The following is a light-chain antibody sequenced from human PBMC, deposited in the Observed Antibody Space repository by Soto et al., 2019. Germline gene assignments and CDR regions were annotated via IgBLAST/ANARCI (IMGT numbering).Light chain of an antibody. CDR3: QQRSDWPWT. V-gene: IGKV3-11*01. Sequence: EIVLTQSPATLSLSPGERATPSCRASQSVSSYLAWYQQKPGQAPRLLMYEASNRATGIPAGFSGGGSGTDFTLTISSLEPEDFAVYYCQQRSDWPWTFGQGTKVDIK. J-gene: IGKJ1*01. CDR1: QSVSSY. CDR2: EAS.